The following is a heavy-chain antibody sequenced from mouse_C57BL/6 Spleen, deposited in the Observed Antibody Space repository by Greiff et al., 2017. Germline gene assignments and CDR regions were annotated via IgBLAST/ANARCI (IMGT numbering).Heavy chain of an antibody. CDR3: ARLGWLLRVYAMDY. J-gene: IGHJ4*01. V-gene: IGHV1-26*01. D-gene: IGHD2-3*01. Sequence: EVQLQQSGPELVKPGASVKISCKASGYTFTDYYMNWVKQSHGKSLEWIGDINPNNGGTSYNQKFKGKATLTVDKSSSTAYMELRSLTSEDSAVYYCARLGWLLRVYAMDYWGQGTSVTVSS. CDR2: INPNNGGT. CDR1: GYTFTDYY.